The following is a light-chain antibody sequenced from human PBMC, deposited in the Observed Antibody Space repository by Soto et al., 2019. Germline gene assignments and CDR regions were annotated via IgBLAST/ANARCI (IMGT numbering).Light chain of an antibody. V-gene: IGKV3-15*01. CDR3: QHYNNWPPWT. J-gene: IGKJ1*01. CDR2: GAS. CDR1: QSVSSN. Sequence: EIVMTQSPATLSVSPGERATLSCRASQSVSSNLAWYQQKPGQAPRLLIYGASTRASGVPARFSGIGSGTEFTLTISSLQSEDFAAYYCQHYNNWPPWTFGQGTKV.